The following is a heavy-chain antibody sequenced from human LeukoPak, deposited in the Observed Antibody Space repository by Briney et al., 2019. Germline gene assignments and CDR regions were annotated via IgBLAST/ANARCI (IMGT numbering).Heavy chain of an antibody. CDR1: GGSISSYY. V-gene: IGHV4-59*01. CDR2: IYYSGST. CDR3: ARVSRRFGELFDY. Sequence: PSQTLSLTCTVSGGSISSYYWSWIRQPPGKGLEWIGYIYYSGSTNYNPSLKSRVTISVDTSKNQFSLKLSSVTAADTAVYYCARVSRRFGELFDYWGQGTLVTVSS. J-gene: IGHJ4*02. D-gene: IGHD3-10*01.